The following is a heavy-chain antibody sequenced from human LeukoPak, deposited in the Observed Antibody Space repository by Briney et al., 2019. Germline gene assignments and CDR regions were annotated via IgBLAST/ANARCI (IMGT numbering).Heavy chain of an antibody. CDR2: ISGSGGST. D-gene: IGHD7-27*01. V-gene: IGHV3-23*01. CDR3: AKVPNWGFLDY. CDR1: GFTFSSYA. Sequence: GGSLRLSCVASGFTFSSYAMTWVRQAPGKGLEWVSAISGSGGSTYYADSVKGRFTISRDNSKNTLYLQMNSLRAEDTAVYYCAKVPNWGFLDYWGQGTLVTVSS. J-gene: IGHJ4*02.